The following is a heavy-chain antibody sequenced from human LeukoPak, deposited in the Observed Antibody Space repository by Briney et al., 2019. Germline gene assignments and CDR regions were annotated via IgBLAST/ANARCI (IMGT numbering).Heavy chain of an antibody. D-gene: IGHD5-18*01. CDR1: GLTVSRNY. CDR3: ARPAVEYYFDY. V-gene: IGHV3-66*04. J-gene: IGHJ4*02. CDR2: IYSGGNT. Sequence: GGSLRLSCAASGLTVSRNYMSWVRQAPGKGLEWVSVIYSGGNTYYADSVKGRFTISRDNSKNTVYLQMYSLRAEDTAVYYCARPAVEYYFDYWGQGTLVTVSS.